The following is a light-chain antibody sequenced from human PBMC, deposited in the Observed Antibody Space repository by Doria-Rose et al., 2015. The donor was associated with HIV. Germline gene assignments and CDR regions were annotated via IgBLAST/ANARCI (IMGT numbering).Light chain of an antibody. CDR3: HQYGTSWT. CDR1: QSFSSTY. CDR2: DGS. V-gene: IGKV3-20*01. J-gene: IGKJ1*01. Sequence: TQSPGTLSLSPGERATLSCRASQSFSSTYLAWYQQKPGQAPSLLIYDGSTRATDIPARFSASGSGTDFTLTINRLEPEDFALYYCHQYGTSWTFGQGTKVEI.